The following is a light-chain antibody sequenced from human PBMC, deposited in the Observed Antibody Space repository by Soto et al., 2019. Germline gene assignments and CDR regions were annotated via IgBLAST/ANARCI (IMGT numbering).Light chain of an antibody. CDR1: QSIGSL. Sequence: QMTQSPSTLSASVGDRVTITCRASQSIGSLLAWYQHRPGRAPKVLIYRASNLETGVPPRFSGSGFGTVFTLTINSLQPEDFATYYCQQHHSMPRTFGQGTKVDIK. CDR3: QQHHSMPRT. J-gene: IGKJ1*01. V-gene: IGKV1-5*03. CDR2: RAS.